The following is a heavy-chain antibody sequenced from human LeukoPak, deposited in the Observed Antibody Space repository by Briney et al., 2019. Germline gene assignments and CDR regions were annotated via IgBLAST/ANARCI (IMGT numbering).Heavy chain of an antibody. V-gene: IGHV4-59*02. Sequence: SETVSLTCTVSGGSVSGYYWSWIRQSPGKGLEWIGYIFYTGTTLYSPSLRGRVTMSVDTSENQFSLKLSSVTAADTAVYYCARDRGYSYAFGYWGQGTLVTVSS. D-gene: IGHD5-18*01. CDR1: GGSVSGYY. CDR3: ARDRGYSYAFGY. J-gene: IGHJ4*02. CDR2: IFYTGTT.